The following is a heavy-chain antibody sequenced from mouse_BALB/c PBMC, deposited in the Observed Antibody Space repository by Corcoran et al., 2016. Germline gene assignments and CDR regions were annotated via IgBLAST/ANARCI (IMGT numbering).Heavy chain of an antibody. J-gene: IGHJ2*01. Sequence: QIQLVQSGPELKKPGETVKISCKASGYTFTNYGMNWVKQAPGKGLKWMGWINTYTGEPTYADDFKGRFAFSLETSASTAYLQINNLKNEDTATYFCARRYDYDDYWGQGTTLTVSS. V-gene: IGHV9-3-1*01. CDR1: GYTFTNYG. D-gene: IGHD2-4*01. CDR3: ARRYDYDDY. CDR2: INTYTGEP.